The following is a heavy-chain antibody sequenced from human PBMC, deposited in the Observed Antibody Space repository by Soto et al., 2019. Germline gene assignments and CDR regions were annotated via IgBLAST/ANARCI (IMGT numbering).Heavy chain of an antibody. Sequence: GGSLRLSCAASGFTFSSYGMHWVRQAPGKGLEGVAVISYEGTNKYYADSVKGRFTISRDNSKNTLYLQMNSLRDEDTAVYYCAKKRGYSYHYGMNVWGQVTTVTVSS. J-gene: IGHJ6*02. V-gene: IGHV3-30*18. CDR3: AKKRGYSYHYGMNV. D-gene: IGHD5-12*01. CDR1: GFTFSSYG. CDR2: ISYEGTNK.